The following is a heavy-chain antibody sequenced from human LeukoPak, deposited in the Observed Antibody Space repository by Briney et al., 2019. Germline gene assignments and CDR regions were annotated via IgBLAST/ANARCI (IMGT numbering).Heavy chain of an antibody. CDR2: INPNSGGT. Sequence: ASVKVSCKASEFSFTDYYIHWVRQAPGQRLEWVGWINPNSGGTKYAQQFQGRVTMTRDTSIRTFYMELSRLTSDDTAVYYCARSPRTGDFDYWGQGTLVTVSS. D-gene: IGHD7-27*01. J-gene: IGHJ4*02. V-gene: IGHV1-2*02. CDR1: EFSFTDYY. CDR3: ARSPRTGDFDY.